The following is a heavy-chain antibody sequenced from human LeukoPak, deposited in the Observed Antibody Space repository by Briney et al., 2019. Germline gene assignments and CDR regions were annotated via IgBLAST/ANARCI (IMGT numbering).Heavy chain of an antibody. CDR3: ARDTPTHY. CDR2: IYYSGST. V-gene: IGHV4-39*02. Sequence: SETLSLTCTVSGGSISSSSYYWGWIRQPPGKGLEWIGSIYYSGSTYYNPSLKSRVTISVDTSKNQFSLRLSSVTAADTAVYYCARDTPTHYWGQGTLVTVSS. D-gene: IGHD4-17*01. CDR1: GGSISSSSYY. J-gene: IGHJ4*02.